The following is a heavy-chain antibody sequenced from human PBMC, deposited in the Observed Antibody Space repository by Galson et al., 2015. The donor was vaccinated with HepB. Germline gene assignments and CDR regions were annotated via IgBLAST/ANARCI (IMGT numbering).Heavy chain of an antibody. CDR2: SSGSDGST. D-gene: IGHD2-8*01. CDR3: ARDRSCSNGVCNPAAFDV. Sequence: SLRLSCAASGFTFDTYAMSWVRQAPGKGLEWVSVSSGSDGSTYYADSVRGRFIISRDNSKSTLSLQMNSLRAGDTAVYYCARDRSCSNGVCNPAAFDVWRQGTMVTVSS. V-gene: IGHV3-23*01. J-gene: IGHJ3*01. CDR1: GFTFDTYA.